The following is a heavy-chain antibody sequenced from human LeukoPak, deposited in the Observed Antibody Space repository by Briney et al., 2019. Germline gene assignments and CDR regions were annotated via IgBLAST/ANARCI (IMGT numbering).Heavy chain of an antibody. CDR1: GFTFSNAW. CDR2: IKSKTDGGTT. Sequence: GESLKISCAASGFTFSNAWMSWVRQAPGKGLEWVGRIKSKTDGGTTDYAAPVKGRFTITRDDSKNTLYLQMNSLKTEDTAVYYCTTPLAMGVDYWGQGTLVTVSS. CDR3: TTPLAMGVDY. V-gene: IGHV3-15*01. D-gene: IGHD1-26*01. J-gene: IGHJ4*02.